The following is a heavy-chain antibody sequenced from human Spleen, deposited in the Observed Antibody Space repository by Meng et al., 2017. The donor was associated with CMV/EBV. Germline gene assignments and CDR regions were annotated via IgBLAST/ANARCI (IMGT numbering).Heavy chain of an antibody. CDR3: ARHDYSGSYFDY. CDR2: IYHSGST. V-gene: IGHV4-4*02. Sequence: CAVSGGSISSSNVWTWVRQVPGKGLEWIGEIYHSGSTNYNPSLKSRISLSVDTSKHQFSLKLNSVTAADTAVYYCARHDYSGSYFDYWGQGTLVTVSS. D-gene: IGHD1-26*01. J-gene: IGHJ4*02. CDR1: GGSISSSNV.